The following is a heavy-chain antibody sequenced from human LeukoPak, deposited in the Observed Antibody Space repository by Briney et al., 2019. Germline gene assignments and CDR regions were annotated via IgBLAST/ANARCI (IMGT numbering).Heavy chain of an antibody. D-gene: IGHD4-17*01. Sequence: PGGSLRLSCAASGFTFSSYAMSWVRQAPGKGLEWASAISGSGGSTYYADSVKGRFTISRDNSKNTLYLQMNSLRAEDTVVYYCATVFSFSAYYFDYWGQGTLVTVSS. CDR2: ISGSGGST. J-gene: IGHJ4*02. CDR3: ATVFSFSAYYFDY. CDR1: GFTFSSYA. V-gene: IGHV3-23*01.